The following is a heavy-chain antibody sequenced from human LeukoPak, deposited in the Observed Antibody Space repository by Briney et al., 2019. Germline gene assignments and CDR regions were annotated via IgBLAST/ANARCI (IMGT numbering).Heavy chain of an antibody. D-gene: IGHD6-25*01. CDR3: AREEASAGDY. CDR2: IYYTGVT. V-gene: IGHV4-39*01. CDR1: GGSISSNSHS. Sequence: SETLSLTCSVSGGSISSNSHSWAWIRQPPGKWLEWIGSIYYTGVTFYSPSIKSRVTISVDTSKNQFSLKVISVTAADTAVYYCAREEASAGDYWGQGTLVTVSS. J-gene: IGHJ4*02.